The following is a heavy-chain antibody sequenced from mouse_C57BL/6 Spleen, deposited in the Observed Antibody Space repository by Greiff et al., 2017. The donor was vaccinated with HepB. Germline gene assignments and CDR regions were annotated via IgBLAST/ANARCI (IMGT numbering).Heavy chain of an antibody. CDR2: INPYNGDT. Sequence: VQLKESGPELVKPGDSVKISCKASGYSFTGYFMNWVMQSHGKSLEWIGRINPYNGDTFYNQKFKGKATLTVDKSSSTADMELRSLTSEDSAVYYCARGNYYFDYWGQGTTLTVSS. D-gene: IGHD2-1*01. J-gene: IGHJ2*01. CDR1: GYSFTGYF. V-gene: IGHV1-20*01. CDR3: ARGNYYFDY.